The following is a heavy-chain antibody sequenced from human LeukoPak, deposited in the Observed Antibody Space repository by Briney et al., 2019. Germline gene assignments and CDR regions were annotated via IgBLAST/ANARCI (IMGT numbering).Heavy chain of an antibody. CDR3: ARDDYDSSGYAFDI. CDR1: GFTFSSYS. J-gene: IGHJ3*02. V-gene: IGHV3-21*01. CDR2: ISSSSSYI. Sequence: PGGSLRLSCAASGFTFSSYSMNWVRQAPGKGLEWVSSISSSSSYIYYADSVKGRFTISRGNAKNSLYLQMDSLRAEDTAVYYCARDDYDSSGYAFDIWGQGTMVTVSS. D-gene: IGHD3-22*01.